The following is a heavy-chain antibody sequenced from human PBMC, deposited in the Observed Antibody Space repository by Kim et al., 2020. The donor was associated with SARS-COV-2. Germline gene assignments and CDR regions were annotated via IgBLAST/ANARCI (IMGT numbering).Heavy chain of an antibody. J-gene: IGHJ6*03. V-gene: IGHV3-13*01. CDR3: ARIGYYYDSSGYRTYYYYYMDV. D-gene: IGHD3-22*01. CDR2: IGTAGDT. Sequence: GGSLRLSCAASGFTFSSYDMHLVRQATGKGLEWVSTIGTAGDTYYPGSVKGRFTISRENAKNSLYLQINSLRAGDTAVYYCARIGYYYDSSGYRTYYYYYMDVWGKGTTVTVSS. CDR1: GFTFSSYD.